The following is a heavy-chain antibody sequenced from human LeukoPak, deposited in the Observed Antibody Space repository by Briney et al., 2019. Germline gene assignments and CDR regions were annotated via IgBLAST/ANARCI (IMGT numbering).Heavy chain of an antibody. J-gene: IGHJ5*02. D-gene: IGHD5-12*01. V-gene: IGHV1-2*06. CDR2: INPNSGST. CDR3: ARHASGYDYENNWFDP. CDR1: GYTFTGYD. Sequence: ASVKVSCKASGYTFTGYDMHWVRQAPGQGLEWMGRINPNSGSTNYAQKFQGRVTMTTDTSTSTGYMELSRLRSDDTAVYYCARHASGYDYENNWFDPWGQRTLVTVSS.